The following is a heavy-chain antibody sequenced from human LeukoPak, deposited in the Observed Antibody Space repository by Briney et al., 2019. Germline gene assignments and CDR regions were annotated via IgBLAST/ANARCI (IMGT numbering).Heavy chain of an antibody. D-gene: IGHD2-2*01. CDR1: GGSISSYY. V-gene: IGHV4-59*01. CDR3: ARKIPAAMGGLAYYYYSGMDV. CDR2: ICYSGST. Sequence: SETLSLTCTVSGGSISSYYWSWIRQPPGKGLEGIGHICYSGSTNYSPSLKSRVTISVDTSKKQFSLKLSSVTAADTAVYYCARKIPAAMGGLAYYYYSGMDVWGQGTTVTVSS. J-gene: IGHJ6*02.